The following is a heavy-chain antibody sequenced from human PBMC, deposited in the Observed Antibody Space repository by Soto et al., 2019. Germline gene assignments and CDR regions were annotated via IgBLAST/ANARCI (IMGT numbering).Heavy chain of an antibody. Sequence: ASVKVSCKAIGYSFTSHYMHWVRQAPGQGLEWMGTIYPGGVNIGYAQKFKGRVTMTKDTSTSTVYMELNSLTSEDTAVYYCARAGAAPYYYYGLDVWGQGTTVTVSS. V-gene: IGHV1-46*01. CDR3: ARAGAAPYYYYGLDV. CDR1: GYSFTSHY. CDR2: IYPGGVNI. J-gene: IGHJ6*02. D-gene: IGHD3-10*01.